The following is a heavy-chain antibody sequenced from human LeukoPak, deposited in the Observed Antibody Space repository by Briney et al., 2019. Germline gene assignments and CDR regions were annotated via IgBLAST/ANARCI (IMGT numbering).Heavy chain of an antibody. D-gene: IGHD3-16*02. CDR2: IYTSGST. CDR1: GGSISSGSYY. V-gene: IGHV4-61*02. CDR3: ARDPYVWGSYRSDAFDI. J-gene: IGHJ3*02. Sequence: TLSLTCTVSGGSISSGSYYWSWIRQPAGKGLEWIGRIYTSGSTNYNPSLKSRVTISVDTSKNQFSLKLSSVTAADTAVYYCARDPYVWGSYRSDAFDIWGQGTMVTVSS.